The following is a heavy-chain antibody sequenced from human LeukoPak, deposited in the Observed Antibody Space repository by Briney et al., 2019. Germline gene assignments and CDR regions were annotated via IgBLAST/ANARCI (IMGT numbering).Heavy chain of an antibody. Sequence: SDPTLVKPTPTLTLTCTFSGSSLSTSGVGVGWIRQPPGKALEWLALVYWDDDKRYSPSLKSRLSITKDTSKNQVVLTMTNMDPVDTATYYCAHKETAILFDYWGQGTLVTVSS. CDR3: AHKETAILFDY. V-gene: IGHV2-5*02. CDR1: GSSLSTSGVG. CDR2: VYWDDDK. D-gene: IGHD5-18*01. J-gene: IGHJ4*02.